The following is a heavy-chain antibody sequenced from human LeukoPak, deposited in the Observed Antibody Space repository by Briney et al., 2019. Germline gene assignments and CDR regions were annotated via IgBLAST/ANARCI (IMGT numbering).Heavy chain of an antibody. Sequence: PSETLSLTCVVSGHSISSGYYWDWIRQPPAKGLEWIGRFFHSGTPYYHPPLKRRVAISVDTSKTQFPLKLRSVTAADTSVYYCAKSDSSSTSSYVDPWGQGTLVTVSS. CDR3: AKSDSSSTSSYVDP. CDR2: FFHSGTP. D-gene: IGHD2-2*01. J-gene: IGHJ5*02. CDR1: GHSISSGYY. V-gene: IGHV4-38-2*01.